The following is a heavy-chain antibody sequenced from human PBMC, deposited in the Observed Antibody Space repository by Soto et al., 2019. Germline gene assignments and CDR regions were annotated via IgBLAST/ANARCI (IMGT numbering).Heavy chain of an antibody. D-gene: IGHD6-13*01. J-gene: IGHJ5*02. CDR3: ARGAGRDGRDWFDP. CDR2: MNSNSGNT. CDR1: GYTFINHD. V-gene: IGHV1-8*01. Sequence: QVQLVQSEAEVKKPGASVKVSCKASGYTFINHDIDWVRQAPGQGLEWMGWMNSNSGNTGYAQKFQGRVTMTRDTSISTAYMELSSLTSEDTAVYYCARGAGRDGRDWFDPWGQGTLVTVSS.